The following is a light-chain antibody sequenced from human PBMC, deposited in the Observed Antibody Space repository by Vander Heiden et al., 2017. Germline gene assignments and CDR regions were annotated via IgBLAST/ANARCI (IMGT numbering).Light chain of an antibody. V-gene: IGKV2-28*01. J-gene: IGKJ4*02. Sequence: EIAMTQPRLPLPVTPGEPPSISSRSRLSLLHSNVHDFIDWYLQKPGQSPQLLIYLGYYRAPGVPERLSGSGSGTDYKLKISRVEAEDVGVYYCMQALQIPSTFGGGTKVEIK. CDR1: LSLLHSNVHDF. CDR3: MQALQIPST. CDR2: LGY.